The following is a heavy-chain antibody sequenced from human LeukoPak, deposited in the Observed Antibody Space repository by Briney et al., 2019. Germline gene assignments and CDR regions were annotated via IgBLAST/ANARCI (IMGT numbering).Heavy chain of an antibody. CDR3: TTESALAVAGYFDY. CDR1: GFTLSNAW. Sequence: PGGSLKLSRSASGFTLSNAWLSWVRQAPGKGPEWVGRIKSKTDGGTTDYAAPVKGRFTISRDDSKNTLYLQMNSLKTEDTAVYYCTTESALAVAGYFDYWGQGTLVTVSS. J-gene: IGHJ4*02. V-gene: IGHV3-15*01. D-gene: IGHD6-19*01. CDR2: IKSKTDGGTT.